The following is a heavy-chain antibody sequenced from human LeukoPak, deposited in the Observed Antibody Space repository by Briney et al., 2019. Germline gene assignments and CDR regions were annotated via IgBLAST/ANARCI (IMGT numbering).Heavy chain of an antibody. Sequence: PSETLSLTCTVSGGSISSYYWSWIRQPPGKGVEWIGYIYYSGSTNYNPSLKSRVTISVDTSKNQFSLKLSSVTAADTAVYYCGRRGIAVAGSYYYYYMDVWGKGTTVTVSS. CDR1: GGSISSYY. CDR2: IYYSGST. CDR3: GRRGIAVAGSYYYYYMDV. J-gene: IGHJ6*03. D-gene: IGHD6-19*01. V-gene: IGHV4-59*01.